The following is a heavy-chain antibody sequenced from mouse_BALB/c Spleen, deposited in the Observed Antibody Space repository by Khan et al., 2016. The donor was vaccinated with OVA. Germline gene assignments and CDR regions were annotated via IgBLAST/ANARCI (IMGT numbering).Heavy chain of an antibody. CDR2: IFPGTGTT. D-gene: IGHD2-1*01. CDR3: ARGYFGNYEFAY. Sequence: QVRLQQSEAELVKPGASVKLSCKTSGYTFTNYWIQWIKQRPGQGLEWIGEIFPGTGTTYYNENFKGKATLTIDTSSTTAYMPLSSLTSEDSAVYFFARGYFGNYEFAYWGQGTLVTVSA. V-gene: IGHV1S132*01. CDR1: GYTFTNYW. J-gene: IGHJ3*01.